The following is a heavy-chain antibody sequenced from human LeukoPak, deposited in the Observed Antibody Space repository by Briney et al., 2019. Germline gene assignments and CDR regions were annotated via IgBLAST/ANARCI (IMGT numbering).Heavy chain of an antibody. V-gene: IGHV4-59*01. CDR1: GGSISSYY. D-gene: IGHD6-6*01. J-gene: IGHJ4*02. CDR2: IYYSGST. CDR3: ARVSSSYPFYYFDY. Sequence: SETLSLTCTVSGGSISSYYWSWIRQPPGKGLEWIGYIYYSGSTNYNPSLKSRVTISVDTSKNQFSLKLSSVTAADTAVYYCARVSSSYPFYYFDYWGQGTLVTVSS.